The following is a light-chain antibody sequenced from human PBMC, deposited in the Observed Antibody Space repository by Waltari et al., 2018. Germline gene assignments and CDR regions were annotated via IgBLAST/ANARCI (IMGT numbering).Light chain of an antibody. CDR2: EGT. J-gene: IGLJ1*01. CDR1: SSDVGSSNL. CDR3: CAHAGGGTHYA. V-gene: IGLV2-23*01. Sequence: QSALTQPASVSGSPGQSITISCTGTSSDVGSSNLVSGYQQHPGKGPKILIYEGTQRLSGVSDRFSGSKSGNTASLTLSGLQPEDEADYYCCAHAGGGTHYAFGTGTKVTVL.